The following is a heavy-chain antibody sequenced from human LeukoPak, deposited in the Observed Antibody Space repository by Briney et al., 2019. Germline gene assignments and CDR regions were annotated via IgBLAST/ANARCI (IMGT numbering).Heavy chain of an antibody. Sequence: GGSLRLSCAASGFTFSSYAMHWVRQAPGKGLEWVAVISYDGSNKYYADSVKGRFTISRDNAKSSLFLQMNSLRAEDTAVYYCAREDCGGDCCLFDHWGQGTLVTVSS. V-gene: IGHV3-30*04. J-gene: IGHJ4*02. CDR3: AREDCGGDCCLFDH. D-gene: IGHD2-21*02. CDR1: GFTFSSYA. CDR2: ISYDGSNK.